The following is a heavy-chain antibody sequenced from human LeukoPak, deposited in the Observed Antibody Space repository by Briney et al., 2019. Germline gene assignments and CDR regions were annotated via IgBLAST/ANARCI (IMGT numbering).Heavy chain of an antibody. J-gene: IGHJ4*02. Sequence: SVKVSCKASGGTFSSYAISWVRQAPGQGLEWMGGIIPIFGTANYAQKFQGRVTMTRDTSTSTVYMELSSLRSEDTAVYYCARSGELDTAMVGVYWGQGTLVTVSS. D-gene: IGHD5-18*01. CDR2: IIPIFGTA. CDR1: GGTFSSYA. CDR3: ARSGELDTAMVGVY. V-gene: IGHV1-69*05.